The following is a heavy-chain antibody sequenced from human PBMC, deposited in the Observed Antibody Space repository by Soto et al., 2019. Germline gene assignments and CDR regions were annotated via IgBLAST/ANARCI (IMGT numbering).Heavy chain of an antibody. CDR2: IYYSGST. V-gene: IGHV4-31*03. Sequence: QVQLQESGPGLVKPSQTLSLTCTVSGGSISSGGYYWNWIRQHPGKGLEWIGYIYYSGSTSYTPPLKSRVSISVDTSKNHFSLKLTSVTAADTAVYYCARSVFPWGRGTLVTVSS. CDR3: ARSVFP. J-gene: IGHJ5*02. CDR1: GGSISSGGYY.